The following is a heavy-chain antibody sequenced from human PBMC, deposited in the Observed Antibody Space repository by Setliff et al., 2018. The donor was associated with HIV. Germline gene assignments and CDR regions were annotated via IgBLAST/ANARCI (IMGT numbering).Heavy chain of an antibody. Sequence: SETLSLTCTVSGGSITSYYWSWIRQPPGKGLDWIGYIYYRGRTNYNPSLKSRVTISLDTSKNQFSLKLRSVTAADTAVYYCARAPLGDIVVVPAHFDSWGQGTLVTVSS. CDR2: IYYRGRT. CDR1: GGSITSYY. D-gene: IGHD2-2*01. V-gene: IGHV4-59*01. J-gene: IGHJ4*01. CDR3: ARAPLGDIVVVPAHFDS.